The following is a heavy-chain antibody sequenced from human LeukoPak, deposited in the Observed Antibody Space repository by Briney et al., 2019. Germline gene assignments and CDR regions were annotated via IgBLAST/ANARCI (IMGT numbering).Heavy chain of an antibody. CDR2: IKSDGGT. CDR3: ARAPSEIGGYYPEYLRH. Sequence: GGSLRLSCAASGFTFSTYWMHWVRHAPGKGLVWVSRIKSDGGTNYADSVKGRFTLSRDNAKKTVSLQMNSLRPEDTGVYYCARAPSEIGGYYPEYLRHWGQGTLVTVSS. D-gene: IGHD3-22*01. CDR1: GFTFSTYW. V-gene: IGHV3-74*01. J-gene: IGHJ1*01.